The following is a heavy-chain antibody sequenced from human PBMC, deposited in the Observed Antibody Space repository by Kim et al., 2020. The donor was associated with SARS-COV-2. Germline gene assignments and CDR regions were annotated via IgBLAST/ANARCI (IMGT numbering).Heavy chain of an antibody. CDR3: ARGPRYSYGLYYYYYYY. V-gene: IGHV3-30-3*01. Sequence: GGSLRLSCAASGFTFSSYAMHWVRQAPGKGLEWVAVISYDGSNKYYADSVKGRFTISRDNSKNTLYLQMNSLRAEDTAVYYCARGPRYSYGLYYYYYYY. CDR1: GFTFSSYA. J-gene: IGHJ6*03. CDR2: ISYDGSNK. D-gene: IGHD5-18*01.